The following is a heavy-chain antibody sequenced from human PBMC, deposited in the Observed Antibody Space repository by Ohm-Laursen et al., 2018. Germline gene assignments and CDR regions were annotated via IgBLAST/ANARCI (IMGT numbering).Heavy chain of an antibody. CDR1: GGSISSYY. J-gene: IGHJ3*01. D-gene: IGHD6-19*01. CDR3: ARGRSGWYSL. Sequence: SDTLSLTCTVSGGSISSYYWSWIRQPPGKGLEWIGYIYYSGSTNYNPSLKSRVTISVDTSKNQFSLKLSPVTAADTAVYYCARGRSGWYSLWGQGTMVTVSS. CDR2: IYYSGST. V-gene: IGHV4-59*07.